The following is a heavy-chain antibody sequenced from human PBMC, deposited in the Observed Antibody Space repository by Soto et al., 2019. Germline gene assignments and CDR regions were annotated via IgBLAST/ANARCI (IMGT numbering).Heavy chain of an antibody. V-gene: IGHV4-34*01. D-gene: IGHD2-15*01. CDR2: INHSGSS. Sequence: QVQLQQWGAGLLKPSETLSLTCAVSGGSLSGYYWSWIRQPPGKRLEWIGEINHSGSSNYNPSLKSSVTKSVDTSKNQFSLKLRSVTAADTAVYYCARGPLGYCSGGSCYADFYYYGMDVWGQGTTVTVSS. CDR1: GGSLSGYY. J-gene: IGHJ6*02. CDR3: ARGPLGYCSGGSCYADFYYYGMDV.